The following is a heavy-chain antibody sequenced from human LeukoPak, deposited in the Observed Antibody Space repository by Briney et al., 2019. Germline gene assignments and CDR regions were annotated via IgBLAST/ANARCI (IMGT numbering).Heavy chain of an antibody. J-gene: IGHJ4*02. D-gene: IGHD3-10*01. CDR1: GYSFSSYW. V-gene: IGHV5-51*01. Sequence: GEPLKISCKGYGYSFSSYWIAWVRQAPGKGLEWMGVIYPRDSRTTYSPSFQGQVTISADKSISTAYLQWSSLKASDTAIYYCARHLSSITSSPNYWGPGTLVTVSS. CDR2: IYPRDSRT. CDR3: ARHLSSITSSPNY.